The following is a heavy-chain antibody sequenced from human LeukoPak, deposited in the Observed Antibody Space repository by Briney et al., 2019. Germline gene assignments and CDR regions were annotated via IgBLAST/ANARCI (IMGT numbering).Heavy chain of an antibody. D-gene: IGHD3-22*01. J-gene: IGHJ4*02. V-gene: IGHV1-8*01. CDR3: ARDSSGYYLPLDY. CDR2: MNPNSGNT. CDR1: GYTFTSYD. Sequence: ASVKVSCKASGYTFTSYDINWVRQATGQGLEWMGWMNPNSGNTGYAQKFQGRVTMTRDTSTSTVYMELSSLRSEDTAVYYCARDSSGYYLPLDYWGQGTLVTVSS.